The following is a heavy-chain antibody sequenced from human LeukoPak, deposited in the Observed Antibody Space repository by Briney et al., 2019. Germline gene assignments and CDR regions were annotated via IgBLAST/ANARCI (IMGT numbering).Heavy chain of an antibody. CDR2: ISGSGSST. V-gene: IGHV3-23*01. D-gene: IGHD5-24*01. CDR1: GFTFSSYA. Sequence: GGSLRLSCPASGFTFSSYAMSWVRQAPGKGLEWVSAISGSGSSTYYADSVKGRFTISRDNSKNTLYLQMNSLIAEDTALYYCAKRDGYNSNPLKDWGQGTLVTVSS. CDR3: AKRDGYNSNPLKD. J-gene: IGHJ4*02.